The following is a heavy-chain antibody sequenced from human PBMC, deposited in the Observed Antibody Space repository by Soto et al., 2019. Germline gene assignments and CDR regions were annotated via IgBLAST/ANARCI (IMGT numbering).Heavy chain of an antibody. CDR1: GGSISSDY. J-gene: IGHJ6*03. CDR3: ARRGIVPLPGSPPTYSVFHYILDV. CDR2: IYNNGNT. Sequence: SETLSLTCTVSGGSISSDYWSWIRQPPGKGLEWIGYIYNNGNTTYNPSLKSRVTISADTAKNQFSLELSSVTAADTAVYYCARRGIVPLPGSPPTYSVFHYILDVWRKGATVTVS. V-gene: IGHV4-4*09. D-gene: IGHD2-21*01.